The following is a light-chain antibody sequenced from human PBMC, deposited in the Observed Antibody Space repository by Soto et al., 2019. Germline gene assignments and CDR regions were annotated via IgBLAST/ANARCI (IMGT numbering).Light chain of an antibody. J-gene: IGKJ1*01. V-gene: IGKV1-5*03. Sequence: DIQMTQSPSTLSASVGDRVTITCRASQNINNWLAWYQQKPGKAPKLLVYKASGLESGVPSRFSGSGFGTEFTLTISNLQPDDFATYYCQQYQSYLWTFGQGAKVEAK. CDR2: KAS. CDR3: QQYQSYLWT. CDR1: QNINNW.